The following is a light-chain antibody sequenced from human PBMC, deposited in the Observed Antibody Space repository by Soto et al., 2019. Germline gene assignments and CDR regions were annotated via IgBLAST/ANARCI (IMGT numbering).Light chain of an antibody. V-gene: IGKV1-9*01. CDR1: QGISSY. CDR2: AAF. J-gene: IGKJ4*01. CDR3: QQLNSYPFLT. Sequence: DIQLTQSPSFLSASVGDRVTITCRASQGISSYLAWYQQKPGKAPKLLIYAAFTLQSGVPSRFSGSGSGTEFTLTISSLQPEDFATYSCQQLNSYPFLTFGGGTKVEIK.